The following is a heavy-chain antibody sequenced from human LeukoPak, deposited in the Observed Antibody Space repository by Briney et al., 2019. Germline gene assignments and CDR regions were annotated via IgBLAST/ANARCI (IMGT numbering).Heavy chain of an antibody. J-gene: IGHJ6*03. CDR3: ARAAEGVIVIGYYYMDV. D-gene: IGHD3-16*02. V-gene: IGHV1-2*02. CDR2: INPNSGGT. Sequence: ASVKVSCKVSGYTFTSYGISWLRQAPGQGLEWMGWINPNSGGTNYAQKFQGRVTTTRDTSISTAYMELSRLRSDDTAVYYCARAAEGVIVIGYYYMDVWGKGTTVTVSS. CDR1: GYTFTSYG.